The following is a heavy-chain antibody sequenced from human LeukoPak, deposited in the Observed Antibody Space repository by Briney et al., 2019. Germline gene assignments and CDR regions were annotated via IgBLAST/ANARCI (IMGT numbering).Heavy chain of an antibody. CDR2: IDSSGGYM. CDR1: GFTFSSYA. CDR3: LRGDRRDY. V-gene: IGHV3-21*06. Sequence: GGSLRLSCAASGFTFSSYAMSWVRRAPGKGLEWVSSIDSSGGYMFYADSVKGRFIISRDNAKDSLYLQMNSLRVEDTAVYYCLRGDRRDYWGQGTLVTVSS. J-gene: IGHJ4*02.